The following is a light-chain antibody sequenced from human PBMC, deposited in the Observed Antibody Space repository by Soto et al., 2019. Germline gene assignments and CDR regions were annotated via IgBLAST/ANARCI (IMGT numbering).Light chain of an antibody. CDR1: QSVLYTSNNKNY. V-gene: IGKV4-1*01. CDR3: QQYLSTPWT. J-gene: IGKJ1*01. Sequence: DIVMTQSPDSLAVSLGERATINCKSSQSVLYTSNNKNYLAWYQQKPRQPPKLLISWASTRESGVPDRFSGSGSGTDFTLTISRLQAEDVAAYYCQQYLSTPWTFGQGTKVEIK. CDR2: WAS.